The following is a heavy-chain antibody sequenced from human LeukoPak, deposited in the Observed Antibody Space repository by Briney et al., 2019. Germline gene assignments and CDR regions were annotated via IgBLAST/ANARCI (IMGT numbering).Heavy chain of an antibody. CDR2: INHSGST. CDR3: ARGRLRSSSCLHY. J-gene: IGHJ4*02. V-gene: IGHV4-34*01. CDR1: GGSFSGYY. Sequence: SETLSLTCAVYGGSFSGYYWSWIRQPPGKGLEWIGEINHSGSTNYNPSLKSRVTISVDTSKNQFSLKLSSVTAADTAVYYCARGRLRSSSCLHYWGQGTLVTVSS. D-gene: IGHD6-13*01.